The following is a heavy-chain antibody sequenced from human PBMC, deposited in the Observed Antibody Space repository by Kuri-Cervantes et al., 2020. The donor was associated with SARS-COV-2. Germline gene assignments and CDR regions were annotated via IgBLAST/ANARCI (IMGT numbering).Heavy chain of an antibody. CDR1: GYTFTSYG. CDR3: ARDVGFGYSYGHSYGMDV. CDR2: IIPIFGTA. D-gene: IGHD5-18*01. V-gene: IGHV1-69*13. Sequence: SVKVSCKASGYTFTSYGISWVRQAPGQGLEWTGGIIPIFGTANYAQKFQGRVTITADESTSTAYMELSSLRSEDTAVYYCARDVGFGYSYGHSYGMDVWGQGTTVTVSS. J-gene: IGHJ6*02.